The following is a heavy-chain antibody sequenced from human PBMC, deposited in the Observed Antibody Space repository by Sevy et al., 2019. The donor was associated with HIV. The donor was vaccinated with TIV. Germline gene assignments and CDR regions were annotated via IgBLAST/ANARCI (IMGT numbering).Heavy chain of an antibody. V-gene: IGHV3-48*01. Sequence: GGSLRLSCAASGYTFSSYSMNWVRQAPGKGLEWVSYISSSSSTIYYVGSVKGRFTISRDNAKNSLYLKMNSLRAEDTAVYYCACPILCGSYVHWGQGTLVTVSS. J-gene: IGHJ4*02. CDR3: ACPILCGSYVH. D-gene: IGHD3-16*01. CDR1: GYTFSSYS. CDR2: ISSSSSTI.